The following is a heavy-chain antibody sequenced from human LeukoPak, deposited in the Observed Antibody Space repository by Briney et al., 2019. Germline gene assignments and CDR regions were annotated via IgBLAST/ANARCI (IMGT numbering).Heavy chain of an antibody. CDR3: ARDRGYCSGGSCGSWFDP. CDR2: IDPSAGTT. V-gene: IGHV1-46*01. Sequence: GASVKVSCKASGYTFISYYMHWVRQAPGHGLEWMGIIDPSAGTTSYAQKFQGRVTMTRDTSTSTVYMELSSLRSEDTAVYYCARDRGYCSGGSCGSWFDPWGQGTLVTVSP. CDR1: GYTFISYY. J-gene: IGHJ5*02. D-gene: IGHD2-15*01.